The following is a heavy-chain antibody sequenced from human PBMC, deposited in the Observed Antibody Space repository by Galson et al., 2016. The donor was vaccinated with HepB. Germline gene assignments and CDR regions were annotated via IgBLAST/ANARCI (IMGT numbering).Heavy chain of an antibody. CDR2: IYSGGRP. V-gene: IGHV3-53*01. D-gene: IGHD1/OR15-1a*01. J-gene: IGHJ4*02. Sequence: LRLSCAASGFTVSNNYMSWVRQAPGKGREGVSVIYSGGRPYYTDAVKGRFTIPRDSSKNTLYLQMNSLRAEDTAVYYCARHPQNNLWGQGTLVTVSS. CDR3: ARHPQNNL. CDR1: GFTVSNNY.